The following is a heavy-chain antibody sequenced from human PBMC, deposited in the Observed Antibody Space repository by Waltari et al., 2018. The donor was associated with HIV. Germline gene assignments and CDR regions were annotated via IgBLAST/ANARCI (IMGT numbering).Heavy chain of an antibody. D-gene: IGHD4-17*01. V-gene: IGHV4-34*01. CDR3: ARDSVPSVDYGDYYYYGMDV. CDR1: GGSFSGYY. J-gene: IGHJ6*01. CDR2: INHSGSS. Sequence: QVQLQQWGAGLLRPSETLSLTCAVYGGSFSGYYWSWIRQAPGKGLEWIGEINHSGSSNCNPSLKSRVTISVDTSKNQFSLRVRSVTAADTAVYYCARDSVPSVDYGDYYYYGMDVWSRGTTVTVSS.